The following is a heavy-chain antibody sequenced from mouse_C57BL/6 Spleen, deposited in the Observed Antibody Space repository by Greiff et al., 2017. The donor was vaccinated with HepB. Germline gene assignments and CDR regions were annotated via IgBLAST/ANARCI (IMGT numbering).Heavy chain of an antibody. V-gene: IGHV1-69*01. J-gene: IGHJ2*01. CDR3: ARRGVVATSYYFDY. Sequence: QVHVKQPGAELVMPGASVKLSCKASGYTFTSYWMHWVKQRPGQGLEWIGEIDPSDSYSNYNQKFKGKSTLTVDKSSSTAYMQLSSLTSEDSAVYYCARRGVVATSYYFDYWGQGTTLTVSS. CDR2: IDPSDSYS. CDR1: GYTFTSYW. D-gene: IGHD1-1*01.